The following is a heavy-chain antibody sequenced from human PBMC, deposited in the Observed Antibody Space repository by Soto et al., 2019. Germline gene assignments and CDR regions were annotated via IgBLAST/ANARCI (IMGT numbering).Heavy chain of an antibody. CDR3: AKDSHMVRGVSDAFDI. CDR1: GFTFSSYA. Sequence: PGGTLRLSCAASGFTFSSYAMSWVRQAPGKGLEWVSAISGSGGSTYYADSVKGRFTISRDNSKNTLYLQMNSLRAEDTAVYYCAKDSHMVRGVSDAFDIWGQGTMVTVSS. D-gene: IGHD3-10*01. J-gene: IGHJ3*02. CDR2: ISGSGGST. V-gene: IGHV3-23*01.